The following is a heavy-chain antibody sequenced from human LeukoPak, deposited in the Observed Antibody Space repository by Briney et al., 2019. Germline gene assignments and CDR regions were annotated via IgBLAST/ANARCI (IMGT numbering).Heavy chain of an antibody. CDR3: ASSPWELPDY. J-gene: IGHJ4*02. V-gene: IGHV3-74*01. CDR1: GFTFSSYW. D-gene: IGHD1-26*01. Sequence: PGGSLRLSCAASGFTFSSYWMHWVRQAPGKGLVWVSRINTDGSSTTYADSVKGRSTISRDNAKNTLYLQMNSLRAEDTAVYYCASSPWELPDYWGQGTLVTVSS. CDR2: INTDGSST.